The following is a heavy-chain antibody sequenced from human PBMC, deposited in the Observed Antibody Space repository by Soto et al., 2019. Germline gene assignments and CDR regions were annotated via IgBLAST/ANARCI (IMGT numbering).Heavy chain of an antibody. J-gene: IGHJ5*02. CDR2: IYESGAI. CDR1: GGSIGGAGYS. Sequence: SETLSLTCAVSGGSIGGAGYSWSWIRQPPGGGLDWIGYIYESGAILYNPSLKTRLTISLNWSDKQFSLTLNSVTAADTAVYYCARAQFYSGSGNYHNLMFDPWGQGTQVTVSS. CDR3: ARAQFYSGSGNYHNLMFDP. V-gene: IGHV4-30-2*01. D-gene: IGHD3-10*01.